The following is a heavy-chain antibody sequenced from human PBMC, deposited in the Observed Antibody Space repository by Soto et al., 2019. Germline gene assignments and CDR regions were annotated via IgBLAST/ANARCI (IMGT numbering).Heavy chain of an antibody. CDR3: ARHGAPQPDSNPYYYYGMDV. CDR1: GYSFSSYW. Sequence: GESLKISCQGSGYSFSSYWIAWVRQMPGKGLEWMGTIYPGDSDTRYSTSFQGHVTISADKSISTAYLQWSSLKASDTAMYYCARHGAPQPDSNPYYYYGMDVWGQGTTVTVS. J-gene: IGHJ6*02. D-gene: IGHD4-4*01. V-gene: IGHV5-51*01. CDR2: IYPGDSDT.